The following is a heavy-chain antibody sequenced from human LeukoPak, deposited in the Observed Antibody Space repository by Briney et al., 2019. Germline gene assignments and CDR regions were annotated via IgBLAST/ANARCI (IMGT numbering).Heavy chain of an antibody. D-gene: IGHD3-10*01. CDR2: ISWNSGSI. CDR1: GFTFSSYG. V-gene: IGHV3-9*01. Sequence: GRSLRLSCAASGFTFSSYGMHWVRQAPGKGLEWVSGISWNSGSIGYADSVKGRFTISRDNAKNSLYLQMNSLRAEDTALYYCAKDEAYYYGSGNYHDAFDIWGQGTMVTVSS. CDR3: AKDEAYYYGSGNYHDAFDI. J-gene: IGHJ3*02.